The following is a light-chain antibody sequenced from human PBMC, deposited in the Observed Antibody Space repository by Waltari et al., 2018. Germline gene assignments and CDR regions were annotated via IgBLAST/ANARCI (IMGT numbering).Light chain of an antibody. CDR1: ILGNKY. CDR2: QDT. CDR3: QALGTGAWV. J-gene: IGLJ3*02. V-gene: IGLV3-1*01. Sequence: SYELTQPPSVSVSPGQTARITCSGDILGNKYASWYQQKPGQSPLLVIYQDTKRPSEIPERFSGSKSANAATLTITGTQAMDEADYYCQALGTGAWVFGGGTKLTVL.